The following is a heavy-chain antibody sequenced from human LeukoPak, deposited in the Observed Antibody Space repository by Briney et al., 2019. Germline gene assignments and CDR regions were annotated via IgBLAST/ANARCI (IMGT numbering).Heavy chain of an antibody. V-gene: IGHV4-34*01. J-gene: IGHJ4*03. CDR2: INHRGDT. CDR1: GESFIAYY. Sequence: SETLSLTCAVYGESFIAYYWSWIRQSPGKGLEWIAEINHRGDTNYNPSVKSRVTISIDTSKNQFSLKVRSLTAADTAVYYCARGPTISETGYFDFWGQGTLVTVSS. CDR3: ARGPTISETGYFDF. D-gene: IGHD1-1*01.